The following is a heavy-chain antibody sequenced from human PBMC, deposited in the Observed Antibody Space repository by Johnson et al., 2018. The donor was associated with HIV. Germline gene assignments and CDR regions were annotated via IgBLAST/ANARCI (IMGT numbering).Heavy chain of an antibody. CDR2: ISFDGSKK. V-gene: IGHV3-30*04. Sequence: VQLVESGGGWVQPGRSLRVSCAASGFTFSSFPIHWVRQAPGKGLEWVAVISFDGSKKYYGDSVKGRFTVSRDNSKNTLSLQMNSLRVEDTAMYYCAKARSLLDYGGFDAFDIWGQGTLVIVSS. D-gene: IGHD4-23*01. J-gene: IGHJ3*02. CDR3: AKARSLLDYGGFDAFDI. CDR1: GFTFSSFP.